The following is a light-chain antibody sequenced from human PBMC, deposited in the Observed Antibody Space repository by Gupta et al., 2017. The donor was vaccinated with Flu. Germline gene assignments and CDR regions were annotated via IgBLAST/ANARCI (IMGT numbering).Light chain of an antibody. CDR2: PAS. V-gene: IGKV1-9*01. Sequence: SFLYASVGDRVTITCRASQGISSSLDWFKHKPGRAPKLLIYPASTWQSGVASTFSGSGYGKELTLTISSRQPEDFAAYYCQHLNNFPPFTFGQGTKMEIK. CDR3: QHLNNFPPFT. CDR1: QGISSS. J-gene: IGKJ2*01.